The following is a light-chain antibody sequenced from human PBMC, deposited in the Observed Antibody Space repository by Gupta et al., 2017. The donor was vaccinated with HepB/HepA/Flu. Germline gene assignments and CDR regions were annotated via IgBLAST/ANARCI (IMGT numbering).Light chain of an antibody. CDR3: MQALQSWT. CDR2: LGS. V-gene: IGKV2-28*01. J-gene: IGKJ1*01. CDR1: QSLLHSNGYNY. Sequence: DIVMTQSPLSLPVTPGEPASISCRSSQSLLHSNGYNYLDWYLQKPGQSPQLLIYLGSNRASGGPDRFSGRGSGTDFILKISRVEAEDVGVYYCMQALQSWTFGQGTKVEIK.